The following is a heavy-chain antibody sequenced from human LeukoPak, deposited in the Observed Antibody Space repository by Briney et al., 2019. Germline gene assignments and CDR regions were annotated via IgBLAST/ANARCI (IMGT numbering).Heavy chain of an antibody. D-gene: IGHD2-21*01. J-gene: IGHJ6*02. CDR2: ISSNGGST. CDR1: GFTFSSYA. CDR3: VKIAEAGANYYDHYGMDV. Sequence: PGGSLRLSCSASGFTFSSYALHWVRQAPGKGLEYVSAISSNGGSTYYADSVKGRFTISRDNSKNTLYLQMSSLRAEDTAVYYCVKIAEAGANYYDHYGMDVWGQGTTVTVSS. V-gene: IGHV3-64D*06.